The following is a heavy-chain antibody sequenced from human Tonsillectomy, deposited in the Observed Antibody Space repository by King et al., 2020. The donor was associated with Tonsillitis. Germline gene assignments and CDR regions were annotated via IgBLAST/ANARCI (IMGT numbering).Heavy chain of an antibody. V-gene: IGHV3-21*01. CDR2: ISSTSTYI. J-gene: IGHJ4*02. D-gene: IGHD3-22*01. CDR1: GFAFSSYY. Sequence: VQLVESGGGLVKPGGSLRLSCAASGFAFSSYYMNWVRQAPGKGLEWVSSISSTSTYISYADSVEGRFTISRDNAKNSVFLQMNSLRAEDTAVYFCARDLGYYDSMSSDYWGQGTLVTVSS. CDR3: ARDLGYYDSMSSDY.